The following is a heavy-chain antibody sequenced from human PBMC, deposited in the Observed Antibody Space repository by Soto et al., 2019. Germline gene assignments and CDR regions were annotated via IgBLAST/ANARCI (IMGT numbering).Heavy chain of an antibody. CDR3: ARDSVVGIQLWFNWFGP. CDR1: GFTFSSYW. J-gene: IGHJ5*02. CDR2: IKQDGSEK. D-gene: IGHD5-18*01. V-gene: IGHV3-7*03. Sequence: HPGGSLRLSCAASGFTFSSYWMSWVRQAPGKGLEWVANIKQDGSEKYYVDSVKGRFTISRDNAKNSLYLQMNSLRAEDTAVYYCARDSVVGIQLWFNWFGPWGQRTLVTVRS.